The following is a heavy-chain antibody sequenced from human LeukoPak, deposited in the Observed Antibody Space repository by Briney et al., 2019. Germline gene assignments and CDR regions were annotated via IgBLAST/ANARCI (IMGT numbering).Heavy chain of an antibody. CDR2: ISGSGGST. V-gene: IGHV3-23*01. Sequence: PGGSLRLSCAASGFTFSSYAMSWVRQAPGKGLEWVSAISGSGGSTYYADSVKGQFTISRDNAKKMVFLQMNSLRIEDTAVYYCAKGEGYMDVWGKGTTVTV. CDR3: AKGEGYMDV. J-gene: IGHJ6*03. CDR1: GFTFSSYA. D-gene: IGHD1-26*01.